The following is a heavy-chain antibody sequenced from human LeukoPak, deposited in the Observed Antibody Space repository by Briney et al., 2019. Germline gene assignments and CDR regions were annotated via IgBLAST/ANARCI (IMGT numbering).Heavy chain of an antibody. D-gene: IGHD3-10*01. J-gene: IGHJ3*02. V-gene: IGHV4-4*02. CDR3: ARDGFSMVRLRGRRTGAFDI. CDR1: GGSISSSNW. CDR2: IYHSGST. Sequence: SETLSLTCAVSGGSISSSNWWSWVRQPPGKGLEWIGEIYHSGSTNYNPSLKSRVTISVDTSKNQFSLKLSSVTAADTAVYYCARDGFSMVRLRGRRTGAFDIWGQGTMVTVSS.